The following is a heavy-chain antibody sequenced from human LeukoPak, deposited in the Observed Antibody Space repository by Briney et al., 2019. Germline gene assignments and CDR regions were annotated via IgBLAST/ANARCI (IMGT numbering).Heavy chain of an antibody. V-gene: IGHV3-66*01. CDR1: GITVSTNY. J-gene: IGHJ3*01. CDR2: IYRPGNT. D-gene: IGHD1-26*01. Sequence: GGSLRLSCAASGITVSTNYMGWVRQAPGKGLEWVSVIYRPGNTYYTDSVKGRFTISRDNSKNTIYLQMNSLRVEDTAAYYCARDLRVERPLDAFDVWGQGTMVTVSS. CDR3: ARDLRVERPLDAFDV.